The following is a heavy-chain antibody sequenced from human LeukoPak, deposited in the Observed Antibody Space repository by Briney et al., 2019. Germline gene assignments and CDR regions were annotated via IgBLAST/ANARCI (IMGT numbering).Heavy chain of an antibody. V-gene: IGHV3-30*18. D-gene: IGHD3-10*01. CDR2: TSYDGTTN. CDR3: AKDATLFGDQYFDY. CDR1: GFTFSSHG. Sequence: GALRLSCAASGFTFSSHGMHWVRQAPGKALEWVAVTSYDGTTNYYADSAKGRFNISRDNSKNTLYLQMNSLRVDDTAVYYCAKDATLFGDQYFDYWGQGTLVIVSS. J-gene: IGHJ4*02.